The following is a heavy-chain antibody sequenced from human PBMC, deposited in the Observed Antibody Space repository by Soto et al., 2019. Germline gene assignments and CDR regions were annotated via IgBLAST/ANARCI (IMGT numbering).Heavy chain of an antibody. V-gene: IGHV4-31*03. J-gene: IGHJ5*02. D-gene: IGHD2-2*02. CDR2: IYYSGST. Sequence: SETLSLTCTVSGGAISSSGYYWSWIRQHPGKGLEWIGHIYYSGSTYYNPSLKSRVTISVDTSKNQFSLKLSSVTAADTAVYYCVRLRYCSSTSCHRFDPWGQGTLVTVSS. CDR3: VRLRYCSSTSCHRFDP. CDR1: GGAISSSGYY.